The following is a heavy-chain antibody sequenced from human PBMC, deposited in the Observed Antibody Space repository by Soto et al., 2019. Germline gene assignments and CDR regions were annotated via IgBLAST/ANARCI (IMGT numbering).Heavy chain of an antibody. D-gene: IGHD1-26*01. CDR3: AKGTLGLTDDS. V-gene: IGHV3-23*01. J-gene: IGHJ4*02. CDR2: ISTGGGST. Sequence: PGGSLRLSCAASGFTFSNYAMHWVRQTPGKGLDWVSSISTGGGSTYYPDSVKDRFTISRDNSKSTLFLQMNSLRAEDTAVYYCAKGTLGLTDDSWGQGTLVTVSS. CDR1: GFTFSNYA.